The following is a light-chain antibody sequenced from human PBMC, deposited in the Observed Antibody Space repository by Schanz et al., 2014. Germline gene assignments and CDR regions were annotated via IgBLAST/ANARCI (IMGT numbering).Light chain of an antibody. V-gene: IGLV2-8*01. CDR2: EVT. CDR3: SSYAGSNNLV. J-gene: IGLJ3*02. CDR1: TSDVGGYNF. Sequence: QSALIQPPSASGSPGQSVAISRTGTTSDVGGYNFVSWYQQHPGKAPKLMIYEVTKRPSGVPDRFSGSKSGNTASLTVSGLQAEDEADYYCSSYAGSNNLVFGGGTKLTVL.